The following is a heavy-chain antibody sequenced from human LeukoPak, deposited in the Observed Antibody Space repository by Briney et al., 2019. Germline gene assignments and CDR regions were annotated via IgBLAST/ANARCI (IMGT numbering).Heavy chain of an antibody. J-gene: IGHJ4*02. CDR1: GFTVSSTY. CDR3: AREGASSSFGY. Sequence: GGSLRLSCAASGFTVSSTYMSWVRQAPGKGLEWVSVIYIGGNTYYADSVKGRFTISRDNSKNTLYLQMNSLRAEDRAVYYCAREGASSSFGYWGQGTLVTVTS. CDR2: IYIGGNT. D-gene: IGHD6-13*01. V-gene: IGHV3-53*01.